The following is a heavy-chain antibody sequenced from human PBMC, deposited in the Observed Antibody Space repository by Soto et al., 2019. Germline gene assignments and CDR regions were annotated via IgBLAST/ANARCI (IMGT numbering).Heavy chain of an antibody. CDR2: IVVGSGNT. Sequence: LVKVSCKASGFTFTSSAMHWVRQARGQRLEWIGWIVVGSGNTNYAQKFQERVTITRDMSTSTAYMELSSLRSEDTAVYYCAADPRYYYGSGSYYKVAFDIWGQGTMVTVSS. CDR3: AADPRYYYGSGSYYKVAFDI. CDR1: GFTFTSSA. J-gene: IGHJ3*02. V-gene: IGHV1-58*02. D-gene: IGHD3-10*01.